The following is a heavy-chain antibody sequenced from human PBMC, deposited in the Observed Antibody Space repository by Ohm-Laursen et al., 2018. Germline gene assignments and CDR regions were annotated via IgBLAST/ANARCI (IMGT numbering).Heavy chain of an antibody. J-gene: IGHJ5*02. CDR1: GFTFSSDW. D-gene: IGHD3-3*01. CDR3: ARDRNYDFWSGYSHWFDP. Sequence: SLRLSCTASGFTFSSDWMHWVRQAPGKGLEWVANIKQDGSEKYYVDSVKGRFTISRDNAKNSLYLQMNSLRAEDTAVYYCARDRNYDFWSGYSHWFDPWGQGTLVTVSS. CDR2: IKQDGSEK. V-gene: IGHV3-7*01.